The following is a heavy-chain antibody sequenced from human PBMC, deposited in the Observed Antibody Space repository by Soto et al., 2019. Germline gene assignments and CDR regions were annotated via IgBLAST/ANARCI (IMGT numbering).Heavy chain of an antibody. CDR3: ARGSCSSASCYTGDY. V-gene: IGHV4-59*01. D-gene: IGHD2-2*02. Sequence: SETLSLTCTVSGDTIGSYYWSWIRQPPGKGLEWIGYIYFTGSTNYNPSLKSRVTISVDTSRNQFSLKLSSVTAADTAVYYCARGSCSSASCYTGDYWGQGTLVTVS. CDR2: IYFTGST. J-gene: IGHJ4*02. CDR1: GDTIGSYY.